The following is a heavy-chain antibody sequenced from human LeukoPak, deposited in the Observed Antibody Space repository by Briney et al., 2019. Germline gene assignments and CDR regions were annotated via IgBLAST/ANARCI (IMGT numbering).Heavy chain of an antibody. J-gene: IGHJ4*02. Sequence: GGSLRLSCAASGNYWMHWVRQVPGKGLVWVSHINSDGSWTSYADSVKGRFTISKDNAKNTVYPQMNSLRAEDTAVYYCVSFYETYWGRGTLVTVSS. CDR3: VSFYETY. CDR1: GNYW. D-gene: IGHD2/OR15-2a*01. V-gene: IGHV3-74*01. CDR2: INSDGSWT.